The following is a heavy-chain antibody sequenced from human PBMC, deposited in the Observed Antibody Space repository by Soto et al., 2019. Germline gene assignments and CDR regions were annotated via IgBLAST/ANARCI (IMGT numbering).Heavy chain of an antibody. D-gene: IGHD3-22*01. Sequence: QVQLVQSGAEVKKPGSSVKVSCKASGGTFSSYAISWVRQAPGQGLEWMGGIIPIFGTANYAQKFQGRVTITADESTSTAYMGVSSLRSEDTAVYYCAGEGGGDRYYYDSSGYPDYWGQGTLVTVSS. CDR3: AGEGGGDRYYYDSSGYPDY. J-gene: IGHJ4*02. V-gene: IGHV1-69*01. CDR2: IIPIFGTA. CDR1: GGTFSSYA.